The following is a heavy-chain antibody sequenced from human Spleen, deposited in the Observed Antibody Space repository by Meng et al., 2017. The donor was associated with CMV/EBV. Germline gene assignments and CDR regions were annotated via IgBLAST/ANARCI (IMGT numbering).Heavy chain of an antibody. Sequence: FTFSSYWVSWVRQDPGKGLVWVSRINSDGTSISSADSVEGRFTISRDNAKNTVYLQMNGLRVEDTAVYYCTRVLQRWMVRSGYFDLWGRGTLVTVSS. D-gene: IGHD6-19*01. J-gene: IGHJ2*01. V-gene: IGHV3-74*01. CDR3: TRVLQRWMVRSGYFDL. CDR1: FTFSSYW. CDR2: INSDGTSI.